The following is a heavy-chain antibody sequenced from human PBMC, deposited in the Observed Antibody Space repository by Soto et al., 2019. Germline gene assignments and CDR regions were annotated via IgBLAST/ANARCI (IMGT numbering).Heavy chain of an antibody. Sequence: GSGPTLVNPTQTLTLTCTFSGFSLRTTGMRVSWIRQPPGKALEWLARIDWDDDKFYSTSLKTRLTISKDTSKNQVVLRMINMDPGDTATYYCARTVGYYRGRHFDNWGQGTLVTVSS. CDR3: ARTVGYYRGRHFDN. J-gene: IGHJ4*02. CDR2: IDWDDDK. D-gene: IGHD3-10*01. CDR1: GFSLRTTGMR. V-gene: IGHV2-70*04.